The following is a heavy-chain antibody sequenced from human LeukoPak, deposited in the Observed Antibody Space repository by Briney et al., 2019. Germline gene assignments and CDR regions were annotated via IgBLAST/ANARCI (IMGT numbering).Heavy chain of an antibody. CDR3: ARDNSVGDNAWWFDP. CDR2: INPRGGAT. V-gene: IGHV1-46*01. CDR1: GYTFTNYY. D-gene: IGHD1-26*01. J-gene: IGHJ5*02. Sequence: GASVKVSCKASGYTFTNYYMHWMRQAPGQGPEWMGIINPRGGATDYAQKFQDRVTMTSDTSTSIDYMELSSLRSEDTAIYYCARDNSVGDNAWWFDPWGQGTLVTVSS.